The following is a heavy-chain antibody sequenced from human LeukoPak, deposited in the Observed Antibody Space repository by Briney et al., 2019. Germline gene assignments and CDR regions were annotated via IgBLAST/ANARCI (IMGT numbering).Heavy chain of an antibody. J-gene: IGHJ4*02. Sequence: SETLSLTCTVSGGSISSYYWSWIRQPPGKGLEWIGYIYYSGSTNYNPSLKSRVTISVDTSKNQFSLKLSSVTAADTAVYYCARDRRLMDLGYFDYWGQGTLVTVSS. V-gene: IGHV4-59*01. CDR1: GGSISSYY. D-gene: IGHD3/OR15-3a*01. CDR2: IYYSGST. CDR3: ARDRRLMDLGYFDY.